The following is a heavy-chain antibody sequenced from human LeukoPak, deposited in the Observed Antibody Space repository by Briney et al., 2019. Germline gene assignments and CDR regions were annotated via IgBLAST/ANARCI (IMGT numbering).Heavy chain of an antibody. Sequence: ETGGSLRLSCAASGFTVSSNYMSWVRQAPGKGLEWVSVIYSGGSTYYADSVKGRFTISRHNSKNTLYLQMNSLRAEDTAVYYCARRDYGDYGGRDYWGQGTLVTVSS. CDR1: GFTVSSNY. J-gene: IGHJ4*02. CDR2: IYSGGST. CDR3: ARRDYGDYGGRDY. V-gene: IGHV3-53*04. D-gene: IGHD4-17*01.